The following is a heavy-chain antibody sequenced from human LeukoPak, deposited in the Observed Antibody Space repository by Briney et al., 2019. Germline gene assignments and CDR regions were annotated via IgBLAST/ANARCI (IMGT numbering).Heavy chain of an antibody. CDR2: IWYDGSNK. J-gene: IGHJ4*02. D-gene: IGHD2-21*02. Sequence: GGSLNLSCAGSGFTFSSYGMHWARKAPGKGLEGVAVIWYDGSNKYYADSVKGRFTISRDNSKNTLYLQMNSLRAEDTAVYYCAREVAYCGGDCWGNYFDYWGQGTLVTVSS. CDR1: GFTFSSYG. V-gene: IGHV3-33*01. CDR3: AREVAYCGGDCWGNYFDY.